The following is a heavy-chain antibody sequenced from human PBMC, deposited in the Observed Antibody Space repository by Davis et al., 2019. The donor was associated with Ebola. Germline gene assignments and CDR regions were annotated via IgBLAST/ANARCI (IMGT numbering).Heavy chain of an antibody. CDR1: GFTFSSFG. Sequence: GESLKISCAASGFTFSSFGMHWVRQAPGKGLEWVALIWSDGSNKYYADSVKGRFTISRDNSKNTLYLQMNSLRAEDTAVYYCARLSSGYRLDYWGQGTLVTVSS. J-gene: IGHJ4*02. CDR3: ARLSSGYRLDY. V-gene: IGHV3-33*01. CDR2: IWSDGSNK. D-gene: IGHD3-22*01.